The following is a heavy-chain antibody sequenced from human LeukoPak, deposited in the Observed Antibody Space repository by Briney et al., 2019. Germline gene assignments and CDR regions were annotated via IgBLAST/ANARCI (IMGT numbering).Heavy chain of an antibody. CDR1: GGSISSSSYY. J-gene: IGHJ4*02. Sequence: SETLSLTCTVSGGSISSSSYYWGWIRQPPGKGLEWIGSIYYSGSTYYNPSLKSRVTISVDTSKNQFSLKLSSVTAADTAVYYCARDGDKEISLLWIGELDYWGQGTLVTVSS. CDR2: IYYSGST. D-gene: IGHD3-10*01. V-gene: IGHV4-39*02. CDR3: ARDGDKEISLLWIGELDY.